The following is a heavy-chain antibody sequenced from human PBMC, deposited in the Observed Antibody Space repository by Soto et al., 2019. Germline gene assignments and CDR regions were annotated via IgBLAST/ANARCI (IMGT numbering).Heavy chain of an antibody. D-gene: IGHD3-10*01. CDR2: IGFDGIIK. Sequence: QVQLVESGGGVVQPGTSLRLSCAASGFTFSSYPFHWVRRAPGKGLEWVAVIGFDGIIKLYADSVKGRFTISRDDSKNTLYLQMNSLRDEDTAVYYCARDLFRGTPDYFDYWGQGTLVTVSS. J-gene: IGHJ4*02. V-gene: IGHV3-30*04. CDR1: GFTFSSYP. CDR3: ARDLFRGTPDYFDY.